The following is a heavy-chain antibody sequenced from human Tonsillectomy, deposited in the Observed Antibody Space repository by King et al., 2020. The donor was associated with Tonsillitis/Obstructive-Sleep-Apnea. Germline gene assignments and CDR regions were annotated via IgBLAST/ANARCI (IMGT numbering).Heavy chain of an antibody. CDR3: ARDQNPGSGSAWYDAFDI. CDR2: IKHDGSEK. V-gene: IGHV3-7*04. CDR1: GFIFSNYW. J-gene: IGHJ3*02. Sequence: VQLVESGGGLVQPGGSLRLSCAASGFIFSNYWMTWVRQAPGKGLEWVANIKHDGSEKSYVDSVKGRFTISRDNAKKSVFLQMNSLRVEATAVYYCARDQNPGSGSAWYDAFDIWGLGTMVTVSS. D-gene: IGHD6-19*01.